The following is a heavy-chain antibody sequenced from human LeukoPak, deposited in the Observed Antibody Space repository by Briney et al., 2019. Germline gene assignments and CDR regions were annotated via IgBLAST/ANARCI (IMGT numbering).Heavy chain of an antibody. CDR1: GYTFTSYG. V-gene: IGHV1-18*01. CDR3: ARRARYGDYNAFDI. J-gene: IGHJ3*02. Sequence: ASVKVSCKASGYTFTSYGISWVRQAPGQGLEWMGWISAYNGNTNYAQKLQGRVTMTTDTSTSTAYMELSRLRSDDTAVYYCARRARYGDYNAFDIWGQGTMVTVSS. D-gene: IGHD4-17*01. CDR2: ISAYNGNT.